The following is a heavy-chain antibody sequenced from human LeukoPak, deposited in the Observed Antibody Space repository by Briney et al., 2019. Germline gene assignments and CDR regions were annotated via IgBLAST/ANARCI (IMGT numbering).Heavy chain of an antibody. CDR3: AKATWVEMATTTFDY. J-gene: IGHJ4*02. CDR1: GFTFSSYA. Sequence: AGGSLRLSCAASGFTFSSYAMSWVRQAPGKGLEWVSAISGSGGSTYYADSVKGRFTISRDNSKNTLYLQMNSLRAEDTAVYYCAKATWVEMATTTFDYWGQGTLVTVSS. D-gene: IGHD5-24*01. V-gene: IGHV3-23*01. CDR2: ISGSGGST.